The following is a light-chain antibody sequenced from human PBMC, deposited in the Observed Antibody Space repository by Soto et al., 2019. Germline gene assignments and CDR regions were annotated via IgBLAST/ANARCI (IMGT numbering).Light chain of an antibody. J-gene: IGKJ1*01. Sequence: IVMTQSPATLSVSPGERATLSCRASQTIDNKLAWYQQRPGQAPRLLIYGASIRATGIPARFSGSGSGTEFTLTISGLQFEDFAVYYCQQYSNWPETFGQGTKVEIK. CDR1: QTIDNK. V-gene: IGKV3-15*01. CDR2: GAS. CDR3: QQYSNWPET.